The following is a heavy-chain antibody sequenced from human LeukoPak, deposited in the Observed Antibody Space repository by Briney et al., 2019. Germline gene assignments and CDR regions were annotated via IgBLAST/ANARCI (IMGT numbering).Heavy chain of an antibody. Sequence: PGGSLRLSCAASGFTFSSYAMSWVRQAPGKGLECVSGISGSSDTTYYADSVKGRFTISRDNAKNTLYLQMTSLRAEDTALYYCVKFREVSGDYWGQGTLVTVSS. V-gene: IGHV3-23*01. D-gene: IGHD1-26*01. J-gene: IGHJ4*02. CDR1: GFTFSSYA. CDR2: ISGSSDTT. CDR3: VKFREVSGDY.